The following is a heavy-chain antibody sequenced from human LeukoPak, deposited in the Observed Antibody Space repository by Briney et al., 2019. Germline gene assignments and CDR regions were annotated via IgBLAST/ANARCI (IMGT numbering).Heavy chain of an antibody. D-gene: IGHD6-13*01. CDR2: IYYSGST. Sequence: SQTLSLTCTVSGGSISSGGYYWSWIRQHPGKGLEWIGYIYYSGSTYYNPSLKSRVTISVDTSKNQFSLKLSSVTAADTAVYCCARGIAAAGTSADYWGQGTLVTVSS. CDR1: GGSISSGGYY. J-gene: IGHJ4*02. CDR3: ARGIAAAGTSADY. V-gene: IGHV4-31*03.